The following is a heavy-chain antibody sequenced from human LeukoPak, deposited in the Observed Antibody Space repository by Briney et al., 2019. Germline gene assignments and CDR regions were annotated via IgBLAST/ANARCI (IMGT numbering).Heavy chain of an antibody. CDR2: IYSGGST. CDR1: GFTVSSNY. Sequence: PGGSLRLSCAASGFTVSSNYMSWVRQAPGKGLEWVSVIYSGGSTYYADSVKGRFTISRDNSKNTLYLQMNSLRAEDTAVYFCARDPDPVAPHWGQGTLVTVSS. J-gene: IGHJ4*02. V-gene: IGHV3-66*01. D-gene: IGHD2-15*01. CDR3: ARDPDPVAPH.